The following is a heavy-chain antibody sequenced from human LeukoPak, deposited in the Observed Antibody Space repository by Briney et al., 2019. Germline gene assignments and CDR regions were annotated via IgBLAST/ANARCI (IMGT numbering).Heavy chain of an antibody. CDR3: SKKGQADDDGKPD. Sequence: GGSLRLSCAVSGFTVSSNYMSWVRQAPGKGLEWVSVIYSGGSTYYADSVKGRFTISRDNSKNTLYLQMNSLIAEDTAVYYCSKKGQADDDGKPDWGQGTLVTVSP. CDR2: IYSGGST. J-gene: IGHJ4*02. V-gene: IGHV3-53*01. D-gene: IGHD1-1*01. CDR1: GFTVSSNY.